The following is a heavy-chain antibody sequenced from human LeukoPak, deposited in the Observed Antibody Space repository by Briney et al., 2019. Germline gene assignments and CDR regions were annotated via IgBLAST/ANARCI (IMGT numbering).Heavy chain of an antibody. CDR3: ARAGDDWNDGGYLDY. Sequence: ASVKVSCKASGYTFTGYYMRWVPHAPGPGLEWMGRINTDSGGTNEGQKFQGRGTMTRDTSISTAYMELSRLRSDDTAVYYCARAGDDWNDGGYLDYWGQGTLVTVSS. CDR1: GYTFTGYY. V-gene: IGHV1-2*06. D-gene: IGHD1-1*01. CDR2: INTDSGGT. J-gene: IGHJ4*02.